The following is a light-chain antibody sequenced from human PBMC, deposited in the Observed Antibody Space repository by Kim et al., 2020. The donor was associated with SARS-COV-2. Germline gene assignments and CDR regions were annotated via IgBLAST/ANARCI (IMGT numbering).Light chain of an antibody. J-gene: IGKJ1*01. V-gene: IGKV1D-12*01. Sequence: DIQMTQSPSSVSASVGDRVTITCRASQGISSWLTLYQQKPGKAPKLLIYAASSLQSGVPSRFSGSGSGTDFTLTISSLQPEDFATYYCQQANSFPRTFGQGTKVDIK. CDR3: QQANSFPRT. CDR1: QGISSW. CDR2: AAS.